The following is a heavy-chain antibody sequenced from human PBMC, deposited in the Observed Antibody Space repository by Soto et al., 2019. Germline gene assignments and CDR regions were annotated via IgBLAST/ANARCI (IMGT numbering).Heavy chain of an antibody. CDR3: ARASPWERQQPVDAFDI. CDR1: GGSFSGYY. Sequence: QVQLQQWGAGLLKPSETLSLTCAVYGGSFSGYYWSWIRQPPGKGLEWIGEINHSGSTNYNPSLKSRVTISVDTSKNQSSLKLSSVTAADTAVYYCARASPWERQQPVDAFDIWGQGTMVTVSS. V-gene: IGHV4-34*01. CDR2: INHSGST. D-gene: IGHD6-13*01. J-gene: IGHJ3*02.